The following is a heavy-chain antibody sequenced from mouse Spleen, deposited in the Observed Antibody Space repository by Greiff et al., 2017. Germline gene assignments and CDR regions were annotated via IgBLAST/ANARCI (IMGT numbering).Heavy chain of an antibody. V-gene: IGHV1-80*01. CDR1: GYAFSSYW. CDR2: IYPGDGDT. D-gene: IGHD2-3*01. CDR3: ASSDGYFWYFDV. Sequence: QVQLKESGAELVKPGASVKISCKASGYAFSSYWMNWVKQRPGKGLEWIGQIYPGDGDTNYNGKFKGKATLTADKSSSTAYLQLSSLTSEDSAVYFCASSDGYFWYFDVWGTGTTVTVSS. J-gene: IGHJ1*03.